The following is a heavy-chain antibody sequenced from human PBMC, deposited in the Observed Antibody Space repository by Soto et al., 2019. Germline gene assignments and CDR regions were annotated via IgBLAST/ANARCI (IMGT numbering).Heavy chain of an antibody. V-gene: IGHV4-39*01. Sequence: QLQLQESGPGLVKPSETLSLTCTVSGGSISSSSYYWGWIRQPPGKGLEWIGSIYYSGSTYYNPSLKSRVTISVDTSKNQFSLKRSSVTAADTAVYYCARLTAVYYFDYWGQGTLVTVSS. CDR3: ARLTAVYYFDY. CDR1: GGSISSSSYY. D-gene: IGHD6-19*01. J-gene: IGHJ4*02. CDR2: IYYSGST.